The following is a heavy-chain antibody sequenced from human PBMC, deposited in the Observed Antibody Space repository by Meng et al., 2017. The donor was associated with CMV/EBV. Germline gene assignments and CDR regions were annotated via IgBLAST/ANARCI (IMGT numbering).Heavy chain of an antibody. D-gene: IGHD2-2*01. Sequence: KVSCKGSGYSFTSYWIGWLRQMPGKGLEWMGVIYPGDSDTRYSPSFHVQVTISADKSISTAYLQWSSLTASDTDMYYCARPIYCSSTSCPGGLVYWGQGTLVTVSS. CDR3: ARPIYCSSTSCPGGLVY. V-gene: IGHV5-51*01. J-gene: IGHJ4*02. CDR1: GYSFTSYW. CDR2: IYPGDSDT.